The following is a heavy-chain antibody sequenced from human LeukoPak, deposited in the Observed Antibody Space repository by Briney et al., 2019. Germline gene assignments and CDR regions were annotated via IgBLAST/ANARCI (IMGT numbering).Heavy chain of an antibody. D-gene: IGHD6-19*01. J-gene: IGHJ4*02. CDR1: GGTFSSYA. V-gene: IGHV1-69*04. Sequence: GASVKVSCKASGGTFSSYAISWVRQAPGQGLEWMGRIIPILGIANYAQKFQGRVTITADKSTSTAYMELSSLRSEDTAVYYCARDRSSGWTHNFDYSGQGTLVTVSS. CDR2: IIPILGIA. CDR3: ARDRSSGWTHNFDY.